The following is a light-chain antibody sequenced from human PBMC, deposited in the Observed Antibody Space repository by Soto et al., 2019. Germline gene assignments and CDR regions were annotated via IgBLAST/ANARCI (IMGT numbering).Light chain of an antibody. CDR2: GNS. CDR1: SSNIGAGYD. J-gene: IGLJ1*01. V-gene: IGLV1-40*01. CDR3: QSYDSSLNGRV. Sequence: QSALTQSPSVSGAPGQRVTISCTGSSSNIGAGYDVHWYQQLPGTAPKLLIYGNSNRPSGVPDRFSGSKSGTSASLAITGFQAEDEADYYCQSYDSSLNGRVFGTGTKVTVL.